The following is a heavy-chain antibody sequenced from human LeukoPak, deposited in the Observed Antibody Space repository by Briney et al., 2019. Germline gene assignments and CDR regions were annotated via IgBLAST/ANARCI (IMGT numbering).Heavy chain of an antibody. Sequence: GGSLRLSCAASGFTFSGYAMSWVRQAPGKGLEWVSTVSSSGAGTYYADSVKGRFAISRDNSKYTLYLQMNSLRAEDTAVYYCAKALVTAIVAPFDYWGQGTLVTVSS. V-gene: IGHV3-23*01. CDR1: GFTFSGYA. CDR2: VSSSGAGT. D-gene: IGHD2-21*02. CDR3: AKALVTAIVAPFDY. J-gene: IGHJ4*02.